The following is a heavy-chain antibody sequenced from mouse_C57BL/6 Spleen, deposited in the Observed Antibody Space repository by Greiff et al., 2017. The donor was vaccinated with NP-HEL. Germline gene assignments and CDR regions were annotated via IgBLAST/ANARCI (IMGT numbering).Heavy chain of an antibody. D-gene: IGHD1-1*01. CDR2: IYPRDGST. V-gene: IGHV1-78*01. CDR1: GYTFTDHT. CDR3: AREVHYYGSSYGHFDY. J-gene: IGHJ2*01. Sequence: VQLQQSDAELVKPGASVKISCKVSGYTFTDHTIHWMKQRPEQGLEWIGYIYPRDGSTKYNEKFKGKATLTADKSSSTAYMQLNSLTSEDSAVYFCAREVHYYGSSYGHFDYWGQGTTLTVSS.